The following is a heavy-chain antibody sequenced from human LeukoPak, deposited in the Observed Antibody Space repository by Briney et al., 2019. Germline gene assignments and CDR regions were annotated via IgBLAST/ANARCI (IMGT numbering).Heavy chain of an antibody. Sequence: GGSLRLSCAASGFTFSSYAMEWVRQAPGKGLEWVSSITGSSDSIYYADSVKGRFTISRDNAKNSVYLQMNSLRAEDTAVYYCARLVCSTIPCYGKFYFDSWGQGTLVPVSS. CDR1: GFTFSSYA. D-gene: IGHD2-2*01. CDR3: ARLVCSTIPCYGKFYFDS. CDR2: ITGSSDSI. J-gene: IGHJ4*02. V-gene: IGHV3-21*01.